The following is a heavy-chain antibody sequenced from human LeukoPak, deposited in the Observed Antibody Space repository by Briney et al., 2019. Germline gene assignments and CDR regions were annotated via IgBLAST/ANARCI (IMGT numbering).Heavy chain of an antibody. CDR2: IYYSGST. J-gene: IGHJ4*02. D-gene: IGHD4-17*01. Sequence: PSETLSLTCTVSGGSISSGDYYWSWIRQPPGKGLEWIGYIYYSGSTYYNPSLKSRVAISVDTSKSQFSLKLSSVTAADTAVYYCASALDYGDYDDYFDYWGQGTLVTVSS. CDR3: ASALDYGDYDDYFDY. V-gene: IGHV4-30-4*01. CDR1: GGSISSGDYY.